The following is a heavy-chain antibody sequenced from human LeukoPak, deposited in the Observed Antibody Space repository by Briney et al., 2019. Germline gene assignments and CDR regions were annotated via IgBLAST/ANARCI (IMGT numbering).Heavy chain of an antibody. CDR2: IYPGGSDT. CDR1: GYSFTSYW. J-gene: IGHJ3*02. D-gene: IGHD1-1*01. CDR3: ATHGTTGTTPAKVFDI. V-gene: IGHV5-51*01. Sequence: GESLKISCKGSGYSFTSYWIGWVRQMPGKGLEWMGIIYPGGSDTRYSPSFQGQVTISADKSISTAYLQWSSLKASDTAMYYCATHGTTGTTPAKVFDIWGQGTMVTVSS.